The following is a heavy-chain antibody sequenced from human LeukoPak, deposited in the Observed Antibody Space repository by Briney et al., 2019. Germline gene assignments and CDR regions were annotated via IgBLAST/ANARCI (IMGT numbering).Heavy chain of an antibody. CDR1: GFTFSSYA. CDR2: ISYDGSNK. J-gene: IGHJ4*02. CDR3: ARDLSAAGSPDY. D-gene: IGHD6-13*01. V-gene: IGHV3-30-3*01. Sequence: GRSLRLSCAASGFTFSSYAMHWVRQAPGKGLEWVAVISYDGSNKYYADSVKGRFTISRDNFKNTLYLQMNSLRAEDTAVYYCARDLSAAGSPDYWGQGTLVTVSS.